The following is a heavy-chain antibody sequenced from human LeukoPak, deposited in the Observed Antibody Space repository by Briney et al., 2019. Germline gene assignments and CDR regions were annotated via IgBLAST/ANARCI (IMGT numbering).Heavy chain of an antibody. J-gene: IGHJ3*02. V-gene: IGHV4-59*08. D-gene: IGHD3-9*01. CDR2: IYYSGST. CDR1: GGSFSGYY. CDR3: ARGVAYYDILTGYYRADAFDI. Sequence: SETLSLTCAVYGGSFSGYYWSWIRQPPGKGLEWIGYIYYSGSTNYNPSLKSRVTISVDTSKNQFSLKLSSVTAADTAVYYCARGVAYYDILTGYYRADAFDIWGQGTMVTVSS.